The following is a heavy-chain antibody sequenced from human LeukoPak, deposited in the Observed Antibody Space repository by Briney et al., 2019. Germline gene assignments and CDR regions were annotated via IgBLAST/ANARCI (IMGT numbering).Heavy chain of an antibody. Sequence: ASVKVSCKASGYTFTGYYMHWVRQAPGKGLEWMGGFDPEDGETIYAQKFQGRVTMTEDTSTDTAYMELSSLRSEDTAVYYCATVAARPGSEFDYWGQGTLVTVSS. J-gene: IGHJ4*02. CDR3: ATVAARPGSEFDY. CDR1: GYTFTGYY. V-gene: IGHV1-24*01. D-gene: IGHD6-6*01. CDR2: FDPEDGET.